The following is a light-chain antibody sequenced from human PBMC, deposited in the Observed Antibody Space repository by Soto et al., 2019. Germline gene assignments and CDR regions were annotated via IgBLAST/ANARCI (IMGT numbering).Light chain of an antibody. J-gene: IGKJ5*01. V-gene: IGKV1-9*01. CDR3: QQLNSFPIT. CDR1: QVISSY. Sequence: DIQVTQHPSSLSASVGDRVTITCRASQVISSYLAWYQQKPGRAPKLLIYAASTLQSGVPSRFSGSGSGTEFTLTITSLQPEDFATYYCQQLNSFPITFGQGTRLEIK. CDR2: AAS.